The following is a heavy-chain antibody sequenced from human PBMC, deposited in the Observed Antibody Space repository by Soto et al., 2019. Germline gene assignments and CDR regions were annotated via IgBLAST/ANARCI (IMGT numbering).Heavy chain of an antibody. V-gene: IGHV3-30*18. CDR3: AKDNPTFGVVTHRYSFGVDV. D-gene: IGHD3-3*01. Sequence: GGSLRLSCAASGFTFSSYGMHWVRQAPGKGLEWVTVISYDGSNKYYADSVKGRFTISRDNSKNTLYLQMNSLRAEDTAVYYCAKDNPTFGVVTHRYSFGVDVWGQGTTVTVSS. CDR2: ISYDGSNK. J-gene: IGHJ6*02. CDR1: GFTFSSYG.